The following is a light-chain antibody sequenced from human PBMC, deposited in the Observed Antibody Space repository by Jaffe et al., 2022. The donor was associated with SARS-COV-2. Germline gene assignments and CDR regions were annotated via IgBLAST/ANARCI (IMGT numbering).Light chain of an antibody. V-gene: IGKV1-12*01. CDR3: QQANSFPRT. J-gene: IGKJ2*01. Sequence: DIQMTQSPSSVSASVGDRVTITCRASQGIGNYLAWYQQKPGKAPNLLIYTASSLQSGVPSRFSGSGSGRDFALTISSLQPEDFATYFCQQANSFPRTFGQGTKLEIK. CDR1: QGIGNY. CDR2: TAS.